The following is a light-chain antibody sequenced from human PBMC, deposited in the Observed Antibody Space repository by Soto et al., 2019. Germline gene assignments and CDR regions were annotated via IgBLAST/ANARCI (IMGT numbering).Light chain of an antibody. J-gene: IGKJ5*01. CDR1: HYIDRW. Sequence: DIQMTQSPSSVSASVGETVTITCRASHYIDRWLAWYQQKQGKAPKLLIYDATRLRSGVPSTFSGSRSGTDFTLTITDLQPEDFATCYCQQAYSFPSTFGQGTRLEMK. CDR2: DAT. V-gene: IGKV1-12*01. CDR3: QQAYSFPST.